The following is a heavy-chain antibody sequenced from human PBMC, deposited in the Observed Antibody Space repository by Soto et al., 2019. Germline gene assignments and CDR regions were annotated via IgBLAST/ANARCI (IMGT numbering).Heavy chain of an antibody. V-gene: IGHV4-30-4*01. D-gene: IGHD2-2*01. CDR3: AGSSLSGMDL. CDR1: GGSISSGYYY. CDR2: IYYSGNT. J-gene: IGHJ6*02. Sequence: QVQLQESGPGLVKPSQTLSLTCSVSGGSISSGYYYWSWIRQPPWKGLEWIGNIYYSGNTYYNPSFQVGLLISVATPRNLVSLKVGSVTAAETAVYYCAGSSLSGMDLWGQGTTVTVSS.